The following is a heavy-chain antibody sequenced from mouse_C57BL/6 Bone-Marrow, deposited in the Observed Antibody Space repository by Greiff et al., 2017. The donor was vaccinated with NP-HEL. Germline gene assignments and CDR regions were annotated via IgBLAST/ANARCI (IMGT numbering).Heavy chain of an antibody. CDR1: GYTFPSYT. J-gene: IGHJ1*03. CDR3: ARGVVATYWYCDV. Sequence: VQLQQSGAELARPGASVKMSCKASGYTFPSYTMHWVKQRPGQGLEWIGYINPSSGYTKYNPKFKDKDTLTADKSSSTAYMQLSSLTSEDSAVYYCARGVVATYWYCDVWGTGTTVTVSS. CDR2: INPSSGYT. V-gene: IGHV1-4*01. D-gene: IGHD1-1*01.